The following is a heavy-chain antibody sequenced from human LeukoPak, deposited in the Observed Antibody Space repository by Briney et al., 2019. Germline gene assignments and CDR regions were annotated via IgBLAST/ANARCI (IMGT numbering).Heavy chain of an antibody. CDR1: GFTFSSYG. Sequence: PGGSLRLSCAASGFTFSSYGMHWVRQAPGKGLEWVAVIWYDGSNKYYADSVKGRFTISRDNSKNTLYLQMNSLRAEDTAVYYCARDSIPLVRGVIRALFDYWGQGTLVTVSS. V-gene: IGHV3-33*01. D-gene: IGHD3-10*01. CDR2: IWYDGSNK. J-gene: IGHJ4*02. CDR3: ARDSIPLVRGVIRALFDY.